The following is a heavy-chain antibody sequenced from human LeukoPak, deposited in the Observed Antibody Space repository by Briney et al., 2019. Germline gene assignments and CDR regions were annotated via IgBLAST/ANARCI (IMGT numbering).Heavy chain of an antibody. J-gene: IGHJ1*01. Sequence: ASVKVSCKASGYTFTSYYMHWVRQAPGQGLEWMGIINPSGGSTSYAQKFQGRVTMTRDTSTSTVYMELSSLRSEDTAVYYCARDRLRGVRYFDWAMLGGYFQHWGQGTLVTVSS. CDR3: ARDRLRGVRYFDWAMLGGYFQH. D-gene: IGHD3-9*01. CDR2: INPSGGST. CDR1: GYTFTSYY. V-gene: IGHV1-46*01.